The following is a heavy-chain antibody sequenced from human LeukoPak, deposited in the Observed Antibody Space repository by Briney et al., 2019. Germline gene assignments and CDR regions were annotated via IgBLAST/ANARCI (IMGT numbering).Heavy chain of an antibody. J-gene: IGHJ3*02. V-gene: IGHV3-21*01. Sequence: GGSLRLSCAASGFNFGSRGMHWVRQAPGKGLEWVSSISSSSSYIYYADSVKGRFTISRDNAKNSLYLQMNSLRAEDTAVYYCARESPSDSSGSRDAFDIWGQGTMVTVSS. CDR3: ARESPSDSSGSRDAFDI. CDR1: GFNFGSRG. D-gene: IGHD3-22*01. CDR2: ISSSSSYI.